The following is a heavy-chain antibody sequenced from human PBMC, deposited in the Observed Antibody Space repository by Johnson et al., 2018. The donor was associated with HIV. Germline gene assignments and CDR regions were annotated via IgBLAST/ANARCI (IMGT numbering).Heavy chain of an antibody. D-gene: IGHD2-21*02. Sequence: EQLVESGGGLVQPGGSLRLSCAASGFIVSSNYMNWVRQAPGKGLEWVSVIYSGGSIYYADSVKGRFSISRDNSKNTLYLQMNSLRVEDTAVYYCARGPSAYCGGDCPGGAFDIWGQGTMVTVSS. CDR2: IYSGGSI. J-gene: IGHJ3*02. V-gene: IGHV3-66*01. CDR1: GFIVSSNY. CDR3: ARGPSAYCGGDCPGGAFDI.